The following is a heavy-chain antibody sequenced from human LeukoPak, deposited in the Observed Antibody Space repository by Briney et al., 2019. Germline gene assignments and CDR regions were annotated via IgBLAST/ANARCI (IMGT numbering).Heavy chain of an antibody. Sequence: ASVKVSCKASGGTFSSYAISWVRQAPGQGLEWMGWINPNSGGTNYAQKSQGRVTMTRDTSISTAYMELSRLRSDDTAVYYCARGGSFNWFDPWGRGTLVTVSS. CDR3: ARGGSFNWFDP. CDR2: INPNSGGT. V-gene: IGHV1-2*02. D-gene: IGHD5-12*01. CDR1: GGTFSSYA. J-gene: IGHJ5*02.